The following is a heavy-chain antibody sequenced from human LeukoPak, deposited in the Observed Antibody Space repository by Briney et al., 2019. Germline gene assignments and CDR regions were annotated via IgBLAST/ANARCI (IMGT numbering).Heavy chain of an antibody. D-gene: IGHD2-2*01. CDR2: ISYDGSNK. Sequence: GRSLRLSCAASGFTFSSYAMHWVRQAPGKGLEWVAVISYDGSNKYYADSVKGRFTISRDNSKNTLYLQTNSLRAEDTAVYYCARDGLLDIVVVPAANNWFDPWGQGTLVSVSS. J-gene: IGHJ5*02. CDR3: ARDGLLDIVVVPAANNWFDP. V-gene: IGHV3-30*04. CDR1: GFTFSSYA.